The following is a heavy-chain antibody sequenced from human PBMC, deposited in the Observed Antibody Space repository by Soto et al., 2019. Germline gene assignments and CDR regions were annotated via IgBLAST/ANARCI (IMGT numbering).Heavy chain of an antibody. J-gene: IGHJ4*02. V-gene: IGHV4-30-4*01. CDR3: ARDKDYDSSGYYFDY. D-gene: IGHD3-22*01. CDR2: IYYSGST. Sequence: TLSLTCTVSGGSISSGDYYWSWIRQPPGKGLEWIGYIYYSGSTYYNPSLKSRVTISVDTSKNQFSLKLSSVTAADTAVYYCARDKDYDSSGYYFDYWGQGTLVTVSS. CDR1: GGSISSGDYY.